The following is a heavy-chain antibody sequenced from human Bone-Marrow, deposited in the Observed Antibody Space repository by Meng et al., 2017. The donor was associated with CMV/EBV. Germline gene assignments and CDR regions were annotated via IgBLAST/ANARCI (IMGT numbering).Heavy chain of an antibody. D-gene: IGHD2-2*01. CDR2: INSDGSST. CDR3: ARDDCSSTSCYEAAFDI. V-gene: IGHV3-74*01. Sequence: GGSLRLSCAASGFTFSSYWMHWVRQAPGKGLVWVSRINSDGSSTSYGDSVKGRFTISRDNAKNTLYLQMNSLRAEDTAVYYCARDDCSSTSCYEAAFDIWGQGTMVTVSS. J-gene: IGHJ3*02. CDR1: GFTFSSYW.